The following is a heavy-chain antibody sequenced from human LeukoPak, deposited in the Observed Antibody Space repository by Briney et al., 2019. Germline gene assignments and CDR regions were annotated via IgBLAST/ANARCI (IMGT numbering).Heavy chain of an antibody. Sequence: SVKVSCKASGGTFSSYAISWVRQAPGQGLEWMGGIIPIFGTANYAQKFQGRVTITADESTSTAYMELSSLRSEDTAVYYCASIPHYYDSSGYYTAYFDYWGQGTLVTVSS. J-gene: IGHJ4*02. V-gene: IGHV1-69*01. CDR2: IIPIFGTA. D-gene: IGHD3-22*01. CDR3: ASIPHYYDSSGYYTAYFDY. CDR1: GGTFSSYA.